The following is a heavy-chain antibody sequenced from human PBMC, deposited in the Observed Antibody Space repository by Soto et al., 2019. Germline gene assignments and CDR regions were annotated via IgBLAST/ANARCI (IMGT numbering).Heavy chain of an antibody. CDR2: IYYSGST. V-gene: IGHV4-39*01. J-gene: IGHJ5*02. Sequence: SSETLSLTCTVSGASVSSSSYYWGWIRQPPGKGLEWIGSIYYSGSTYYNPSLKSRVTISVDTSKNQFSLKLSSVTAADTAVYYCARGLRYSYGYFEFYWFDPWGQGTLVTVSS. CDR1: GASVSSSSYY. CDR3: ARGLRYSYGYFEFYWFDP. D-gene: IGHD5-18*01.